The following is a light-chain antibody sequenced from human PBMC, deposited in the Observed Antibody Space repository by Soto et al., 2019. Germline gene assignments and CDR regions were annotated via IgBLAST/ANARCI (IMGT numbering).Light chain of an antibody. Sequence: QSVLTQSSSASASLGSSVKLTRTLSSGHSSYIIAWHQQQPGKAPRYLMKLEGSGSYNKGSGVPDRFSGSSSGADRYLTISNLQFEDEADYYCESWDSNTHTVFGGGTKLPVL. CDR2: LEGSGSY. J-gene: IGLJ3*02. CDR3: ESWDSNTHTV. V-gene: IGLV4-60*02. CDR1: SGHSSYI.